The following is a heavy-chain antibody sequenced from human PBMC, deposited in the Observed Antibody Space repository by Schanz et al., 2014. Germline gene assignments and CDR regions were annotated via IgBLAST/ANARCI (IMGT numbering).Heavy chain of an antibody. CDR3: ARNYGGHSEESDRYGMDV. J-gene: IGHJ6*02. V-gene: IGHV1-46*01. Sequence: QVQLVQSGAEVKKPGASVKVSCKASGYTFTRYYIHWVRQAPGQGLEWMGIINPSGGSTTYAQKSQGRGTMTSDTSTSTVSMELSSLRSEDTAVYYCARNYGGHSEESDRYGMDVWGQGTTVTVSS. CDR2: INPSGGST. CDR1: GYTFTRYY. D-gene: IGHD4-17*01.